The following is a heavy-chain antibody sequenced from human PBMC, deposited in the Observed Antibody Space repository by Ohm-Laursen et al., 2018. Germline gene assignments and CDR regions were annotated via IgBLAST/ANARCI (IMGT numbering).Heavy chain of an antibody. D-gene: IGHD1-26*01. V-gene: IGHV4-59*08. CDR2: IYYSGST. CDR3: ARHERALILDY. Sequence: SDTLSLTCTVSGGSISSYYWSWIRQPPGKGLEWIGYIYYSGSTNYNPSFKSRVTISVDTSKNRFPQKLSSVTAADTAVYYCARHERALILDYWGQGTLVTVSS. CDR1: GGSISSYY. J-gene: IGHJ4*02.